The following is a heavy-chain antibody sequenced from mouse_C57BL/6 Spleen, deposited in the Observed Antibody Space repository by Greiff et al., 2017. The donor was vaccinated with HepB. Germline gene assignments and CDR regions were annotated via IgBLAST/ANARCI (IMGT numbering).Heavy chain of an antibody. D-gene: IGHD2-2*01. V-gene: IGHV5-9-1*02. Sequence: EVQRVESGEGLVKPGGSLKLSCAASGFTFSSYAMSWVRQTPEKRLEWVAYISSGGDYIYYADTVKGRFTISRDNARNTLYLQMSSLKSEDTAMYYCTRAGGVTTGFYAMDYWGQGTSVTVSS. CDR3: TRAGGVTTGFYAMDY. CDR2: ISSGGDYI. J-gene: IGHJ4*01. CDR1: GFTFSSYA.